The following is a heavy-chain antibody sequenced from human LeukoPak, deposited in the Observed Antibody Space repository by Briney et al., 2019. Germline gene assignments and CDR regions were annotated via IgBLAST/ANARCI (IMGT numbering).Heavy chain of an antibody. CDR2: TYYRSKWYN. CDR1: GDSVSSNSAA. Sequence: SQTLSLTCAISGDSVSSNSAAWNWIRQSPSRGLEWLGRTYYRSKWYNDYAVSVKSRITINPDTSKNQFSLQLNSVTPEDTAVYYCARGLGDSSSWYNLNWFDTWGQGTLVTVSS. CDR3: ARGLGDSSSWYNLNWFDT. V-gene: IGHV6-1*01. D-gene: IGHD6-13*01. J-gene: IGHJ5*02.